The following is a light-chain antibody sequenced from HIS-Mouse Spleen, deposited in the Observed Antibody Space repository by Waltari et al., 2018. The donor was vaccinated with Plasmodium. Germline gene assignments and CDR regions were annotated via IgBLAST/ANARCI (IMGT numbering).Light chain of an antibody. J-gene: IGLJ2*01. CDR3: GTWDSSLSAGVV. CDR2: DNN. Sequence: IGNNYVSWYQQLPGTAPKLLIYDNNKRPSGIPDRFSGSKSGTSATLGITGLQTGDEAEYYCGTWDSSLSAGVVFGGGTKLTVL. CDR1: IGNNY. V-gene: IGLV1-51*01.